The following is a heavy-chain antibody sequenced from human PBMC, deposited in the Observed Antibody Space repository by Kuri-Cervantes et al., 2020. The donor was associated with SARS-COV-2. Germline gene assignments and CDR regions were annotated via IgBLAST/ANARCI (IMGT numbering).Heavy chain of an antibody. D-gene: IGHD1-7*01. J-gene: IGHJ4*02. CDR2: IIPIFGIA. CDR3: AIARGHNWNYDFDY. Sequence: SVKVSCKASGGTFSSYAISWVRQAPGQGLEWMGGIIPIFGIANYAQKFQGRVTITADKSTSTAYMELSSLRSEDTAVYYRAIARGHNWNYDFDYWGQGTLVTVSS. V-gene: IGHV1-69*10. CDR1: GGTFSSYA.